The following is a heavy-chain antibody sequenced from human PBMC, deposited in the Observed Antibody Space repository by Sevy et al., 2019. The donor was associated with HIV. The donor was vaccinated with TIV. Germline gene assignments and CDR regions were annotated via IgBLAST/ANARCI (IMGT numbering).Heavy chain of an antibody. D-gene: IGHD2-15*01. V-gene: IGHV4-39*01. J-gene: IGHJ4*02. CDR3: VRHDGGSSEYFDY. CDR2: IYYTGST. CDR1: GGSISSNSYY. Sequence: SETLSLTCTVSGGSISSNSYYWGWIRQPPGKGLEWIGSIYYTGSTYYNPSVKSRVTISVDTSKNQFSLKLSSVTAADTAVYYCVRHDGGSSEYFDYWGQGTLVTVSS.